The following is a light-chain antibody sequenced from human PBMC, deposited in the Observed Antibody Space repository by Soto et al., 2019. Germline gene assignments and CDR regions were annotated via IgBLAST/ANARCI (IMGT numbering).Light chain of an antibody. CDR3: QQSYSTPWT. J-gene: IGKJ1*01. Sequence: DIPMTQSPSSLSASVGDRVTITCRASRSSSSSLNWYQQKPGEAPKLLISAASSLQSGVPSRFSGSGSGTEFTLTICSLRPEDIATYYCQQSYSTPWTCGQGTKVEIK. V-gene: IGKV1-39*01. CDR1: RSSSSS. CDR2: AAS.